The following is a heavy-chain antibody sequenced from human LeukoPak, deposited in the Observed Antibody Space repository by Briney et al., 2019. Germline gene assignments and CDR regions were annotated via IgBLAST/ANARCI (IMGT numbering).Heavy chain of an antibody. CDR2: ISSSSSYI. CDR1: GFTVSSNY. Sequence: GGSLRLSCVASGFTVSSNYMTWIRQAPGKGLEWVSSISSSSSYIYYADSVKGRFTISRDNAKNSLYLQMNSLRAEDTAVYYGARGSYYYDSSGYTGGYWGQGTLVTVSS. CDR3: ARGSYYYDSSGYTGGY. V-gene: IGHV3-21*01. D-gene: IGHD3-22*01. J-gene: IGHJ4*02.